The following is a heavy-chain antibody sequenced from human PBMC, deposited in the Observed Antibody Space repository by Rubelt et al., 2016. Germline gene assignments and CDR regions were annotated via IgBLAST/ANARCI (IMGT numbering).Heavy chain of an antibody. CDR3: ARDPRAGTTSFDY. J-gene: IGHJ4*02. V-gene: IGHV4-39*07. CDR2: IYYSGST. CDR1: GGSISSSSYY. D-gene: IGHD1-7*01. Sequence: QLQLQESGPGLVKPSETLSLTCTVSGGSISSSSYYWGWIRQPPGKGLEWIGSIYYSGSTYYNPSLKSRGTKSVDPSKNQFSLKLRSGTAADTAVYYCARDPRAGTTSFDYWGQGTLVTVSS.